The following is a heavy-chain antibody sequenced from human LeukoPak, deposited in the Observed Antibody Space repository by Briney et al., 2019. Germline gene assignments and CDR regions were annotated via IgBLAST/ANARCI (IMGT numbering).Heavy chain of an antibody. CDR3: ARGIDSTSSAY. CDR2: INPKTGGT. D-gene: IGHD6-6*01. CDR1: GYTFSGYY. Sequence: ASVKVSCKASGYTFSGYYMHWVRQAPGQGLEWMGWINPKTGGTNYTQKFQGRVTMTKDTSISTAYMDLNSLTSDDTAVYYCARGIDSTSSAYWGQGTLLTVSS. V-gene: IGHV1-2*02. J-gene: IGHJ4*02.